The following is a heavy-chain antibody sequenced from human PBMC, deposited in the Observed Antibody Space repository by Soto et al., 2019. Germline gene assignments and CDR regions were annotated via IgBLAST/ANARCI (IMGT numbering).Heavy chain of an antibody. CDR3: ARGPTEELYGMDV. V-gene: IGHV4-4*02. D-gene: IGHD1-7*01. CDR1: GGSISSSNW. Sequence: SETLSLTCAVSGGSISSSNWWSWVRQPPGKGLEWIGEIYHSGSTNYNPSLKSRVTISVDKSKNQFSLKLSSVTAADTAVYYCARGPTEELYGMDVWGQGTTVTVYS. CDR2: IYHSGST. J-gene: IGHJ6*02.